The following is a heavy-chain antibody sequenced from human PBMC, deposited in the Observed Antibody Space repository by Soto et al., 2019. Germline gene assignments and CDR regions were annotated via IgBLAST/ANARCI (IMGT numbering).Heavy chain of an antibody. CDR1: GCSISSSSYY. Sequence: XETLSLTCTVSGCSISSSSYYWGWIRQPPGKGLEWIGSIYYSGSTYYNPSLKSRVTISVDTSKNQFSLKLSSVTAADTAVYYCARHGEGAGNWFDHWGQGTLVTVSS. V-gene: IGHV4-39*01. CDR3: ARHGEGAGNWFDH. CDR2: IYYSGST. J-gene: IGHJ5*02. D-gene: IGHD1-26*01.